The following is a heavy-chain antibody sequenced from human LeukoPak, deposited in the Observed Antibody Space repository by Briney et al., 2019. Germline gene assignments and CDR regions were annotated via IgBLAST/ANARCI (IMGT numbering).Heavy chain of an antibody. V-gene: IGHV4-39*07. Sequence: PSETLSLTCTVSGGSISSSSYCWGWIRQPPGKGLEWIGSICYTYSGTTYYHPSLKSRLTISVDRSKNQFSLKLSSVTAADTAVYYCARDPSWTLGTGGDAFDIWGQGTMVTVSS. CDR2: ICYTYSGTT. J-gene: IGHJ3*02. CDR3: ARDPSWTLGTGGDAFDI. D-gene: IGHD7-27*01. CDR1: GGSISSSSYC.